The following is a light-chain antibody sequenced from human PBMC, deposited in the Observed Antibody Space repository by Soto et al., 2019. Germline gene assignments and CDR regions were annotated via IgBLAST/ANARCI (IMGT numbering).Light chain of an antibody. CDR2: DVT. V-gene: IGLV2-14*03. CDR1: SSDVGGYNF. CDR3: SSYTRSGTVV. Sequence: QSALTQPASVSGSPGQSITFSCTGTSSDVGGYNFVSWYQQHPGKVPKLLIHDVTHRPSGVSNRFSGSKSGNTASLTISGLQAEDGADYYCSSYTRSGTVVFGGGTQVTVL. J-gene: IGLJ2*01.